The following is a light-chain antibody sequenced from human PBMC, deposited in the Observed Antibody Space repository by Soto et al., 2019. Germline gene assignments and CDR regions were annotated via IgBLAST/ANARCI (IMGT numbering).Light chain of an antibody. J-gene: IGLJ2*01. V-gene: IGLV2-14*03. Sequence: QSALTQPASVSGSPGQSITISCTGTGSDVGGYHYVSWYQQHPGKAPRLMIYDVTNRPSGVSNRFSGSKSRNTASLTISGLQAEDEADYYCSSYTSSSTLVFGGGTKVTVL. CDR3: SSYTSSSTLV. CDR1: GSDVGGYHY. CDR2: DVT.